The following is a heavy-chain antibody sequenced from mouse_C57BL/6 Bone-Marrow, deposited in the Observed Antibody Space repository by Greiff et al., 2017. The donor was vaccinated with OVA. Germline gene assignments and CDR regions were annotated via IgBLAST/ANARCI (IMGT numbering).Heavy chain of an antibody. CDR1: GYTFTSYG. Sequence: VQLQQSGAELARPGASVKLSCKASGYTFTSYGISWVKQRTGQGLEWIGEIYPRSGNTYYNEKFKGKATLTADKSSSTAYMELRSLTSEDSAVYFCARSGTTVVATDYFDYWGQGTTLTVSS. CDR2: IYPRSGNT. V-gene: IGHV1-81*01. D-gene: IGHD1-1*01. CDR3: ARSGTTVVATDYFDY. J-gene: IGHJ2*01.